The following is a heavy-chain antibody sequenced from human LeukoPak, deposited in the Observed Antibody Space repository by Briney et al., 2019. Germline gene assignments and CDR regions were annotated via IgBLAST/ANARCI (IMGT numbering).Heavy chain of an antibody. CDR2: VNSDGSDT. J-gene: IGHJ3*02. CDR1: GFIFSSHS. Sequence: GGSLRLSCAASGFIFSSHSMYWVRQAPGKGLVWVSRVNSDGSDTRYADSVKGRFTISRDNAKNTLYLQMNSLRAEDTALYYCAREGSVSGYSFDIWGQGTTVSVSS. D-gene: IGHD3-22*01. CDR3: AREGSVSGYSFDI. V-gene: IGHV3-74*01.